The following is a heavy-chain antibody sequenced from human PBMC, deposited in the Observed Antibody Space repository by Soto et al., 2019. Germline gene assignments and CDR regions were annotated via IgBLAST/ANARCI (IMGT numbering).Heavy chain of an antibody. V-gene: IGHV1-69*02. D-gene: IGHD3-22*01. Sequence: QVQLVQSGAEVKKPGSSVKVSCKASGGTFSSYTISWVRQAPGQGLEWMGRIIPILGIANYAQKFQGRVTITAXXSXSXXYMELSSLRSEDTAVYYCATRHEYYYDSSGYYLDYWGQGTLVTVSS. J-gene: IGHJ4*02. CDR1: GGTFSSYT. CDR2: IIPILGIA. CDR3: ATRHEYYYDSSGYYLDY.